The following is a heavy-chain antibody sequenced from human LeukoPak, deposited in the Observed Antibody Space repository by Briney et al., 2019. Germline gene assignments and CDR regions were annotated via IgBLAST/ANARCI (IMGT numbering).Heavy chain of an antibody. V-gene: IGHV4-59*01. Sequence: PSETLSLTCTVSGGSLSSYYWSWFRQPPGKGLEWIGNIYYRGSTNYNPSLKSRVTMSVETSKNQFSLKVSSVTAADTAVYYCARDGGGKSRPFDYWGQGTPVTVSS. CDR1: GGSLSSYY. CDR2: IYYRGST. J-gene: IGHJ4*02. D-gene: IGHD4-23*01. CDR3: ARDGGGKSRPFDY.